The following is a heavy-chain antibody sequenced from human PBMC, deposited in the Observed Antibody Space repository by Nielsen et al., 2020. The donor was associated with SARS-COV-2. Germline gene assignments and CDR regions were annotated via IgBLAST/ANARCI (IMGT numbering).Heavy chain of an antibody. D-gene: IGHD3-10*01. J-gene: IGHJ6*02. CDR1: GFTFSDYY. CDR2: ISSSGSTI. Sequence: GGSLRLSCAASGFTFSDYYMSWIRQAPGKGLEWVSYISSSGSTIYYADSVKGRFTISRNNAKNSLYLQMNSLRAENTAVYYCAKGIGVWFGNGMDVWGQGTTVTVSS. CDR3: AKGIGVWFGNGMDV. V-gene: IGHV3-11*01.